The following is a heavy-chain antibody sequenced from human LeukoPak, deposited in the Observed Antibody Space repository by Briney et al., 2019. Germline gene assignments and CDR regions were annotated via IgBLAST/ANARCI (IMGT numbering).Heavy chain of an antibody. V-gene: IGHV3-53*01. CDR1: GFTVGSNY. Sequence: GGSLRLSCAASGFTVGSNYMSWVRQAPGKGLEWVSVIYSGGSTYYADSVKGRFTISRDNSKNTLYLQMNSLRAEDTAVYYCARAEIAAAALDYWGQGTLVTVSS. CDR3: ARAEIAAAALDY. D-gene: IGHD6-13*01. J-gene: IGHJ4*02. CDR2: IYSGGST.